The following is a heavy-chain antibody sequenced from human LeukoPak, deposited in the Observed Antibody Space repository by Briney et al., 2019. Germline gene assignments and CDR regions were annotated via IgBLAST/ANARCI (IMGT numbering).Heavy chain of an antibody. V-gene: IGHV4-61*01. CDR1: GGSVSSGSYY. CDR3: ARAPPGAGDFYWYFDL. CDR2: IYYSGST. J-gene: IGHJ2*01. Sequence: SETLSLTCTVSGGSVSSGSYYWTWIRQPPGKGLEWIGYIYYSGSTNYNPSLKSRVTISVDTSKNQFSLKLSSVTAADTAVYYCARAPPGAGDFYWYFDLWGRGTLVTVSS. D-gene: IGHD4-17*01.